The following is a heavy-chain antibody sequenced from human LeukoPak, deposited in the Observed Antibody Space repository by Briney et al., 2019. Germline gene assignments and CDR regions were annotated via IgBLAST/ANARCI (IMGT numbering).Heavy chain of an antibody. CDR1: GFTFSNYW. J-gene: IGHJ4*02. CDR2: IQRDGSEK. CDR3: ARQGYSSGK. V-gene: IGHV3-7*01. D-gene: IGHD6-19*01. Sequence: GGSLRLSCAASGFTFSNYWMNWVRQAPGKGLEWVASIQRDGSEKYYVESGKGRCTISRDNAKNSLYLKMNSLRAEDTAVYYCARQGYSSGKWGQGTLVTVSS.